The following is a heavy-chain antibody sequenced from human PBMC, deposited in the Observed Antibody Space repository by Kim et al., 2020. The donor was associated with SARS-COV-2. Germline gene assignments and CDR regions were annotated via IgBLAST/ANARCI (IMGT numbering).Heavy chain of an antibody. CDR2: IYYSGST. D-gene: IGHD6-13*01. J-gene: IGHJ6*02. V-gene: IGHV4-39*01. Sequence: SETLSLTCTVSGGSISSSSYYWGWIRQPPGKGLEWIGSIYYSGSTYYNPSLKSRVTISVDTSKNQFSLKLSSVTAADTAVYYCARQALAAAGIPPDYYYYYGMDVWGQGTTVTVSS. CDR1: GGSISSSSYY. CDR3: ARQALAAAGIPPDYYYYYGMDV.